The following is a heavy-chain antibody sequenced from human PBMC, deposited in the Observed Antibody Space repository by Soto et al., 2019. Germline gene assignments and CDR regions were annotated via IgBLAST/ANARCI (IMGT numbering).Heavy chain of an antibody. CDR3: ARAIRPLFRFDP. V-gene: IGHV4-31*03. CDR2: IYYSGST. D-gene: IGHD1-1*01. Sequence: PSETLSLTCTVSGGSISSGGYYWSWIRQHPGKGLEWIGYIYYSGSTYYNPSLKSRVTISVDTSKNQFSLKLSSVTAADTAVYYCARAIRPLFRFDPWGQGTLVTVSS. J-gene: IGHJ5*02. CDR1: GGSISSGGYY.